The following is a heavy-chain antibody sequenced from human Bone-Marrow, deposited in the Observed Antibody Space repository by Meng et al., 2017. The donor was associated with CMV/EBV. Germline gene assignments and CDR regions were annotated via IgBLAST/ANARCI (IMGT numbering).Heavy chain of an antibody. CDR3: ARGGKIFGVVDIYYYNYGMDV. CDR1: GGSFSGYY. CDR2: INHSGST. Sequence: ESLKISCAVYGGSFSGYYWSWIRQPPGKGLEWIGEINHSGSTNYNPSLKSRVTISVDTSKNQFSLKLSSVTAADTAVYYCARGGKIFGVVDIYYYNYGMDVWGQGTTVTVSS. D-gene: IGHD3-3*01. V-gene: IGHV4-34*01. J-gene: IGHJ6*02.